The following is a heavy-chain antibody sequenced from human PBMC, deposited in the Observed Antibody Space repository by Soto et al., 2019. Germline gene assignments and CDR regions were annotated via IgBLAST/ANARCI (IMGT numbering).Heavy chain of an antibody. J-gene: IGHJ4*02. Sequence: GGSLRLSCAASGFTFYSYAMTWVRQAPGKGLGWVSVISGSGYITHYADSVKGRFTISRDNSKNTLYLQMNSLRAEDTAVYYCAKDHYGDYAGFDYWGQGTLVTVSS. CDR1: GFTFYSYA. CDR3: AKDHYGDYAGFDY. V-gene: IGHV3-23*01. CDR2: ISGSGYIT. D-gene: IGHD4-17*01.